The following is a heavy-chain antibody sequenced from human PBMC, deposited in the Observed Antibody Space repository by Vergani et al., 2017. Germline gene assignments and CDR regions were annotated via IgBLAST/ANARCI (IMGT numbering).Heavy chain of an antibody. CDR1: GGTFSSYA. CDR3: AGGAVPAAIHPRYFQH. CDR2: IIPIFGTA. J-gene: IGHJ1*01. D-gene: IGHD2-2*02. Sequence: QVQLVQSGAEVKKPGSSVKVSCKASGGTFSSYAISWVRQAPGQGLEWMGGIIPIFGTANYAQKFQGRVTITADESTSTAYMELSSLISEDTAGYYCAGGAVPAAIHPRYFQHWGQGTLVTVSS. V-gene: IGHV1-69*01.